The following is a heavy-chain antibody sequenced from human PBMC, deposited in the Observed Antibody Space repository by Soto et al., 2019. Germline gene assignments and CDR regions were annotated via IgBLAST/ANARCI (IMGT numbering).Heavy chain of an antibody. J-gene: IGHJ4*02. CDR3: ARGRDSSSWFLGSPAAY. Sequence: SETLSLTCAVNGGSFSGYFWYWIRQPPGRGLEWIGEINHRRDVNYNPSLKSRLTMSIDMSKSQFSLNLRSVTAADTAVYYCARGRDSSSWFLGSPAAYWGQGILVTVSS. D-gene: IGHD6-13*01. V-gene: IGHV4-34*01. CDR2: INHRRDV. CDR1: GGSFSGYF.